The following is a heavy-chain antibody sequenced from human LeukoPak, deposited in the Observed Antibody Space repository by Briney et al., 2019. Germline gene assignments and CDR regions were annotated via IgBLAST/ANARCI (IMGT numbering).Heavy chain of an antibody. D-gene: IGHD6-6*01. CDR2: ISSSSSYI. V-gene: IGHV3-21*01. CDR1: GFTFSSYS. Sequence: GGSLRLSCAASGFTFSSYSMNWVRQAPGKGLEWVSSISSSSSYIYYADSVKGRFTISRDNAKNSLYLQMNSLRAEDTAVYYCARAGQLNYYYMDVWGKGTTVTVSS. CDR3: ARAGQLNYYYMDV. J-gene: IGHJ6*03.